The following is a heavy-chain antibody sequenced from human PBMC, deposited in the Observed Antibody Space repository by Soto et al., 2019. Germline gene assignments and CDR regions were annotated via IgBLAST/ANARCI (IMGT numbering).Heavy chain of an antibody. CDR1: GYTFTGYY. CDR2: INPNSGGT. CDR3: ARVKAVAGGPGGY. D-gene: IGHD6-19*01. J-gene: IGHJ4*02. Sequence: ASVKVSCKASGYTFTGYYMHWVRQAPGQGLEWMGWINPNSGGTNHAQKFQGRVTMTRDTSISTAYMELSRLRSDDTAVYYCARVKAVAGGPGGYWGQGALVTVSS. V-gene: IGHV1-2*02.